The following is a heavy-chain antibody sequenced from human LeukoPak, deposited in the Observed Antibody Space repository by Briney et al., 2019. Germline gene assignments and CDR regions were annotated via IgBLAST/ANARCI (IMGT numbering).Heavy chain of an antibody. Sequence: GESLKISCKGSGYSITSYWIGWVRQMPGKGLEWMGIIYPGDSDTRYSPSFQGQVTISADKSISTTYLQWSSLKASDTAMYYCAREGYGSGSYYLNWFDPWGQGTLVTVSS. CDR3: AREGYGSGSYYLNWFDP. CDR1: GYSITSYW. CDR2: IYPGDSDT. V-gene: IGHV5-51*01. D-gene: IGHD3-10*01. J-gene: IGHJ5*02.